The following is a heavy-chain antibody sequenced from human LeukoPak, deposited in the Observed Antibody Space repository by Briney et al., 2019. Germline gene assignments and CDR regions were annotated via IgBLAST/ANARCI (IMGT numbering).Heavy chain of an antibody. D-gene: IGHD3-9*01. CDR1: GYTFTGYY. CDR3: ARGRAYYDILTGYADLPDY. Sequence: EASVKVSCKASGYTFTGYYMHWVRQAPGQGLEWMGWINPNSGGTNYAQKFQGRVTMTRDTSISTAYMELSRLRSDDTAVYYCARGRAYYDILTGYADLPDYWGQGTLVTVSS. CDR2: INPNSGGT. J-gene: IGHJ4*02. V-gene: IGHV1-2*02.